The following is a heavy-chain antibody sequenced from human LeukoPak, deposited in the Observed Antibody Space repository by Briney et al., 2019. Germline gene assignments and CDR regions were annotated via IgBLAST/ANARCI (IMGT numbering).Heavy chain of an antibody. V-gene: IGHV1-2*02. CDR3: ASEGRDGSLFDY. D-gene: IGHD5-24*01. CDR2: IDPKRGGT. J-gene: IGHJ4*02. CDR1: GYTFTVYY. Sequence: ASVKVSCKASGYTFTVYYIHWVRQAPGQGLEWMGWIDPKRGGTKYAQNFQGRVTLPRDTSVSTAYMELSGLRSDDTAVYYCASEGRDGSLFDYWGQGTLVTVSS.